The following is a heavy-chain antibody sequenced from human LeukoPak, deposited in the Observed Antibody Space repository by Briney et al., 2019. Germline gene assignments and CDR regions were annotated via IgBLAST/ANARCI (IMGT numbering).Heavy chain of an antibody. CDR2: IRGIVGAT. D-gene: IGHD2-15*01. CDR1: GFTPNRDG. CDR3: ARGADGVSSNSRGWFDP. J-gene: IGHJ5*02. V-gene: IGHV3-23*01. Sequence: GGSLRLSCAASGFTPNRDGMSWVCQAPGEGGGWGSAIRGIVGATTYTDSAKGRFTISRDNAKNSLYLQMNSLRAEDTAVYSCARGADGVSSNSRGWFDPWGQGTLVTVSS.